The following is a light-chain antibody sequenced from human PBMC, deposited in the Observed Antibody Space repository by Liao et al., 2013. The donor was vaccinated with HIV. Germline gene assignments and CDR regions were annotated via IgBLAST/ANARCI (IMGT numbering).Light chain of an antibody. J-gene: IGLJ2*01. CDR2: KDS. CDR1: NIGSES. Sequence: SYVLTQPPSVSVAPGETARITCGGDNIGSESVHWYQQKSGQAPVLVIYKDSERPSGIPERFSGSSSGTTVTLTISGVQAEDEADYYCQSADSSDTSVIFGGGTKLTVL. V-gene: IGLV3-25*03. CDR3: QSADSSDTSVI.